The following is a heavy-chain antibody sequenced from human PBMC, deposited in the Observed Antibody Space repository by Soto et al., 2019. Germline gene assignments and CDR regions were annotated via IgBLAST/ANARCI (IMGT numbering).Heavy chain of an antibody. CDR1: GYPVTAYY. V-gene: IGHV1-2*02. J-gene: IGHJ3*02. D-gene: IGHD3-3*01. CDR3: AGGGGVGVAGSAAFDM. Sequence: QLHLVQSGAVVKKPGASVTVSCSASGYPVTAYYMHWVRQAPGRGLEWMGWINPANGAAKYTQTFQGRVTMTRDTATSTFFMELGGLTSEDTAFFYGAGGGGVGVAGSAAFDMWGQGTLVTVSS. CDR2: INPANGAA.